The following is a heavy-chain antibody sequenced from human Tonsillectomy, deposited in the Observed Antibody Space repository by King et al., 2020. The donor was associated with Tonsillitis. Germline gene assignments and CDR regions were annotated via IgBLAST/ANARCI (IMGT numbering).Heavy chain of an antibody. Sequence: QLVQSGAEVKKPGSSVKVSCRASGATFTTYTIIWVRQAPGQGLEWMGGIIPPSRTTNYAQKFQGRVTITADESTGTVYMDQSSLRSEDTALYFCARVAKTSGYDEYYFDYWGQGTLVTVSS. CDR1: GATFTTYT. CDR2: IIPPSRTT. J-gene: IGHJ4*02. D-gene: IGHD5-12*01. CDR3: ARVAKTSGYDEYYFDY. V-gene: IGHV1-69*01.